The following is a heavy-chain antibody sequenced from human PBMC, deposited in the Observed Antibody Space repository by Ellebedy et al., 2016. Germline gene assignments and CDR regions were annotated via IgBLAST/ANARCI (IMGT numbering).Heavy chain of an antibody. D-gene: IGHD2-2*01. Sequence: ASVKVSCKASGGTFSSDIINWVRQAPGQGLEWMGRIIPKVALANYAQKFQVRVTISADKATSTVYMELSSLRSEDTAVYYCARSVIVVVPAAMPERIFDYWGQGTLVTVSS. CDR2: IIPKVALA. CDR1: GGTFSSDI. J-gene: IGHJ4*02. V-gene: IGHV1-69*02. CDR3: ARSVIVVVPAAMPERIFDY.